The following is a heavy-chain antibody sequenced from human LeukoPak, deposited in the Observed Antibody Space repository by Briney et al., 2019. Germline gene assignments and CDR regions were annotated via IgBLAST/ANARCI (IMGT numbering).Heavy chain of an antibody. V-gene: IGHV3-33*01. CDR1: GFTFNDFG. J-gene: IGHJ4*02. CDR2: IWYDGSNK. D-gene: IGHD1-26*01. Sequence: GGSLSLSCAVSGFTFNDFGVHWVRQAPGQGLEWVALIWYDGSNKYYADSVKGRFTISRDNFKNKVYMQMNSLRVEDTAIYYCARDRPTGSYYSIDYWGQGTLATVSS. CDR3: ARDRPTGSYYSIDY.